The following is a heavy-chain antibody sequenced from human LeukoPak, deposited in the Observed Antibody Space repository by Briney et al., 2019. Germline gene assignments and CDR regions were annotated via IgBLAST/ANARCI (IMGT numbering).Heavy chain of an antibody. D-gene: IGHD3-22*01. CDR3: ARDRPYYDSSGYSSVAFDY. CDR2: ISSSSSYI. J-gene: IGHJ4*02. V-gene: IGHV3-21*01. CDR1: GFTFSSYS. Sequence: GGPLRLSCAASGFTFSSYSMNWVRQAPGKGLEWVSSISSSSSYIYYADSVKGRFTISRDNAKNSLYLQMNSLRAEDTAVYYCARDRPYYDSSGYSSVAFDYWGQGTLVTVSS.